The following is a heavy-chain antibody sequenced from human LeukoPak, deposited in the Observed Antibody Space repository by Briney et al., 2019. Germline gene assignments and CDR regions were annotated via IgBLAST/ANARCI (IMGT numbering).Heavy chain of an antibody. J-gene: IGHJ5*02. CDR2: IYYSGST. V-gene: IGHV4-59*01. D-gene: IGHD6-19*01. Sequence: SETLSLTCTVSGGSISSYYWSWIRQPPGNGLEWIGYIYYSGSTNYNPSLKSRVTISVDTSKNQFSLKLSSVTAADTAVYYCARDSSGWYGWFDPWGQGTLVTVSS. CDR3: ARDSSGWYGWFDP. CDR1: GGSISSYY.